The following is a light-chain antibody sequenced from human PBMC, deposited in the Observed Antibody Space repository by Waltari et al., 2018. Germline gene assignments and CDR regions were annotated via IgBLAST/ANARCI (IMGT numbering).Light chain of an antibody. Sequence: DVVMTQSPLSLPVTLGQSASISCRSSQSLVHSDGNTYLNWCQQRPGQSPRRLIYKVSRRDSGVPDRCSGSGSGTDFTLKISRVEAEDVGVYYCMQGTQWPRTFGQGTKVQIE. CDR2: KVS. CDR3: MQGTQWPRT. J-gene: IGKJ1*01. V-gene: IGKV2-30*02. CDR1: QSLVHSDGNTY.